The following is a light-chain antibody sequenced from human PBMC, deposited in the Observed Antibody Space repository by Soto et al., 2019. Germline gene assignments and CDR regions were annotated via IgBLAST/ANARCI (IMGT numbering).Light chain of an antibody. J-gene: IGKJ4*01. CDR2: AAS. CDR3: QQSYSTPPT. CDR1: QSISSY. V-gene: IGKV1-39*01. Sequence: AAGTKVTITCRASQSISSYLNWYQQKPGKAPKLLIYAASSLQSGVPSRFSGSGSGTDFTLTISSMQPEDFANYYCQQSYSTPPTFGGGTKVDIK.